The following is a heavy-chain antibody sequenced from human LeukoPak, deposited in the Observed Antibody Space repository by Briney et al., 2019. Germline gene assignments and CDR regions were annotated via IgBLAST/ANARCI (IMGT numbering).Heavy chain of an antibody. CDR2: ISWNSGSI. J-gene: IGHJ4*02. CDR1: GFTFDDYA. V-gene: IGHV3-9*01. D-gene: IGHD3-3*01. CDR3: AKGYYDFWSGPDY. Sequence: GRSLRLSCAASGFTFDDYAMHWVRQAPGKGLEWVSGISWNSGSIGYADSVKGRFTISRDNAKSSLYLQMNSLRAEDTALYYCAKGYYDFWSGPDYWGQGTLVTVSS.